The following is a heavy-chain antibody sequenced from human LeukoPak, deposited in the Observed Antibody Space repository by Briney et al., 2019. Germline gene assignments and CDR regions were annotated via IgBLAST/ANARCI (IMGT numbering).Heavy chain of an antibody. J-gene: IGHJ4*02. CDR1: GFTFNTYA. CDR3: AKEYSGSFSPFPSYFDY. Sequence: PGGSLRLSCAASGFTFNTYAMNWVRQAPGKGLEWVSAISARGGRTYYADSVKGRFTISRDNSKNTLYLQMNSLRADDTAVYYCAKEYSGSFSPFPSYFDYWGQGTLVTVSS. V-gene: IGHV3-23*01. CDR2: ISARGGRT. D-gene: IGHD1-26*01.